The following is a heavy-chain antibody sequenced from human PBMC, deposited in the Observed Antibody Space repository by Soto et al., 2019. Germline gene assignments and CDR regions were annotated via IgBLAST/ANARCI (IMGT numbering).Heavy chain of an antibody. CDR2: ISAYNGNT. V-gene: IGHV1-18*01. CDR3: ARVSSGYSTFDY. D-gene: IGHD3-22*01. CDR1: GYTFTSYG. J-gene: IGHJ4*02. Sequence: ASVKVSCKASGYTFTSYGISWVRQAPGQGLEWMGWISAYNGNTHYAHKLQGRVTMTTDTSTSTAYMELRSLRSDDTAVYYCARVSSGYSTFDYWGQGTLVTAPQ.